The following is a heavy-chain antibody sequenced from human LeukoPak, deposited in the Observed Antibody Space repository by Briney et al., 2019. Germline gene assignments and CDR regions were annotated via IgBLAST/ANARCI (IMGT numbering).Heavy chain of an antibody. CDR1: GYTFTGYY. J-gene: IGHJ4*02. Sequence: ASVKVSCKASGYTFTGYYMHWVRQAPGQGFEWMGRINPNSGGTNYAQKFQGRVTMTRDTSISTAYMELSRLRSDDTAVYYCAREGTGYSSSWYDYWGQGTLVTVSS. CDR3: AREGTGYSSSWYDY. V-gene: IGHV1-2*06. D-gene: IGHD6-13*01. CDR2: INPNSGGT.